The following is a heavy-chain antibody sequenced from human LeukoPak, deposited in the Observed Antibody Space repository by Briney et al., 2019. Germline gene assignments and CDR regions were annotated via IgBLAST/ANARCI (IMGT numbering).Heavy chain of an antibody. CDR2: IIPILGIA. V-gene: IGHV1-69*04. CDR3: ASVGPSGYDEYYFDY. CDR1: GGTFSSYA. J-gene: IGHJ4*02. D-gene: IGHD5-12*01. Sequence: GSSVKVSCKASGGTFSSYAISWVRQAPGQGLEWMGRIIPILGIANYAQKFQGRVTITADKSTSTAYMELSSLRSEDTAVYYCASVGPSGYDEYYFDYWGQGTLVTVSS.